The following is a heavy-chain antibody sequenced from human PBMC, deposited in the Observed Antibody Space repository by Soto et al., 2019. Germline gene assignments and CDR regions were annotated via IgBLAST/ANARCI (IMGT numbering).Heavy chain of an antibody. CDR2: IKQDGSAK. V-gene: IGHV3-7*01. Sequence: EVQLVESGGGLVQPGGSLRLSCAASGFTFSSYWMSWVRQAPGKGLEWVANIKQDGSAKYYVDSVKGRFTISRDNARSSLYLQMNSLRAEDTAVFYCATMGPRGTTIVVPDDAFDIWGQGTKVTVYS. CDR1: GFTFSSYW. CDR3: ATMGPRGTTIVVPDDAFDI. D-gene: IGHD3-22*01. J-gene: IGHJ3*02.